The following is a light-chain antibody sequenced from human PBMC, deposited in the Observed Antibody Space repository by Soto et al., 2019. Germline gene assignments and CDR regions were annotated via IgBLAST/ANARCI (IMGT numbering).Light chain of an antibody. CDR2: EDS. V-gene: IGLV2-23*01. Sequence: QSVLTQPASVSGSPGQSITISCTGTSSDVGTYNLVSWYRQHPGKAPKLMIYEDSKRPSGVSNRFSGSKSGNTASLTISGLQAEDEADYYCCAYAGSSTWVFGGGTKVTVL. J-gene: IGLJ3*02. CDR3: CAYAGSSTWV. CDR1: SSDVGTYNL.